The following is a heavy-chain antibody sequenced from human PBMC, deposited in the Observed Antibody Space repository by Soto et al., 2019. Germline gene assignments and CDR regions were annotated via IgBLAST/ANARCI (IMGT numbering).Heavy chain of an antibody. Sequence: LSLTCTVSGDSISSGSYYWGWVRQPPGKGLELIGSMYYSGSTYYNPSLKSRVTISVDASKNQFTLKLSSVTAADTAVYYCVRHAHYWGQGILVTVSS. V-gene: IGHV4-39*01. CDR2: MYYSGST. CDR1: GDSISSGSYY. D-gene: IGHD3-10*01. CDR3: VRHAHY. J-gene: IGHJ4*02.